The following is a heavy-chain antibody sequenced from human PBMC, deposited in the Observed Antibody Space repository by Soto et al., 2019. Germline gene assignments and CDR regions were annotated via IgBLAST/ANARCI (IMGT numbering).Heavy chain of an antibody. Sequence: QVQLVQSGAEVKKPGSSVKVSCKSSGYNFIMYTITWVRQAPGQGLEWMGRIIPIFSQTNYAKKFQGRVTITADRSTSTVDMELSGLTSADTALYYCARGGVGAAWGIDVWGQGTTVTVSS. D-gene: IGHD1-26*01. CDR3: ARGGVGAAWGIDV. J-gene: IGHJ6*02. CDR1: GYNFIMYT. V-gene: IGHV1-69*08. CDR2: IIPIFSQT.